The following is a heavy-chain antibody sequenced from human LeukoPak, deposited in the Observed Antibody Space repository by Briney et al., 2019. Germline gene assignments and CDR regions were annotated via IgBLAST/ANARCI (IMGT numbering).Heavy chain of an antibody. CDR2: INHRGST. Sequence: SETLSLTCAVYGGSFSGYYWGWIRQPPGQGLEWIGEINHRGSTNYNPSLKSRVTISVDTSKNQFSLKLSSVTAADTAVYYCARAQNGYYFVYWGQGTLVTVSS. V-gene: IGHV4-34*01. CDR3: ARAQNGYYFVY. D-gene: IGHD3-22*01. CDR1: GGSFSGYY. J-gene: IGHJ4*02.